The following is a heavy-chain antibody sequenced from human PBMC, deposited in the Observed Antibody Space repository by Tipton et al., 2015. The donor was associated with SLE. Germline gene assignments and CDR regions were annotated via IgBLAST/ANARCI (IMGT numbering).Heavy chain of an antibody. V-gene: IGHV4-34*12. D-gene: IGHD1-1*01. Sequence: TLSLTCTVSGGSISSYYWSWIRQPPGKGLEWIAEIIHSGVTNYNPSLRSRVTISVDMSKNQVSLKLSSVTAADTAVYYCARVAPTEVFDYWGQGTLVTVSS. CDR2: IIHSGVT. CDR3: ARVAPTEVFDY. J-gene: IGHJ4*02. CDR1: GGSISSYY.